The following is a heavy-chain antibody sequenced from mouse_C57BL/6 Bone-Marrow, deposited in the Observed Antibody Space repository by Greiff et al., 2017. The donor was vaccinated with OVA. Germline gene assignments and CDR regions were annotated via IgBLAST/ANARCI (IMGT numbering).Heavy chain of an antibody. J-gene: IGHJ4*01. CDR3: ARGGEKLVYAMDY. Sequence: EVKLEESGGGLVQPGGSLKLSCAASGFTFSDYYMYWVRQTPEKRLEWVAYISNGGGSTYYPDTVKGRFTISRDNAKNTLYLQMSRLKSEDTAMYYCARGGEKLVYAMDYWGQGTSVTVSS. CDR2: ISNGGGST. V-gene: IGHV5-12*01. D-gene: IGHD3-1*01. CDR1: GFTFSDYY.